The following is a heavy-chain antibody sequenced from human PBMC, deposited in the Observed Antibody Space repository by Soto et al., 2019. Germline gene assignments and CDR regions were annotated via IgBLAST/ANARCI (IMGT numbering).Heavy chain of an antibody. Sequence: EVQLVESGGGLVQPGGSLRLSCAASGFTFSSYWMSWVRQAPGKGLEWVANIKLDGSEKYYVDSVKGRFTISRDNAKNSLYLQMNSLRAEDTAVYYCARDRGSRPVDYWGQGTLVTVSS. V-gene: IGHV3-7*01. CDR3: ARDRGSRPVDY. J-gene: IGHJ4*02. CDR2: IKLDGSEK. D-gene: IGHD2-2*01. CDR1: GFTFSSYW.